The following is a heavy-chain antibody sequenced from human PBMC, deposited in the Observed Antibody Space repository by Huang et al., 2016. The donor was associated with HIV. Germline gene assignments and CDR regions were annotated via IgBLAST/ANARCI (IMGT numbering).Heavy chain of an antibody. CDR2: ISIDGSNK. Sequence: QVQLVESGGGVVQPGRSLRLSCAASGFAFSSFARHWVRQAPGKGLAWLAVISIDGSNKNYAHSVKGRFTISRDNSKCTVYLQMNSLRPEDTAVYSCARTGSYYYGSGSYHFGDYWGQGTLVTVSS. J-gene: IGHJ4*02. CDR3: ARTGSYYYGSGSYHFGDY. CDR1: GFAFSSFA. V-gene: IGHV3-30-3*01. D-gene: IGHD3-10*01.